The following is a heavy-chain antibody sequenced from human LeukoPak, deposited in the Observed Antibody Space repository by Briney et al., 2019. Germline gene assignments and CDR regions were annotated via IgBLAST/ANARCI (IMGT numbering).Heavy chain of an antibody. Sequence: ASVKVSCKASGYTFRSFGISWVRQAPGQGLEWMGWISAYNGNTNYAQKLQGRVTMTTDTSTSTAYMELRSLRSDDTAVYYCARAPDCSGGSCYYYYYMDVWGKGTTVTVSS. V-gene: IGHV1-18*01. CDR2: ISAYNGNT. CDR3: ARAPDCSGGSCYYYYYMDV. D-gene: IGHD2-15*01. CDR1: GYTFRSFG. J-gene: IGHJ6*03.